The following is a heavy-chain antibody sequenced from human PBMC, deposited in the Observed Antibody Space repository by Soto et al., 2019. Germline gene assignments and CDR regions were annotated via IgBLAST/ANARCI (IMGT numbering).Heavy chain of an antibody. J-gene: IGHJ5*02. CDR2: IYYSGSI. CDR1: GGSISSSSYY. CDR3: ARQSSGWYNWFDP. Sequence: SETLSLTCSVSGGSISSSSYYWGWIRQPPGKGLEWIGSIYYSGSIYYNPSLKSRVTISVDTSKNQFSLKLSSVTAAETAVYYCARQSSGWYNWFDPWGQGTLVTVSS. V-gene: IGHV4-39*01. D-gene: IGHD6-19*01.